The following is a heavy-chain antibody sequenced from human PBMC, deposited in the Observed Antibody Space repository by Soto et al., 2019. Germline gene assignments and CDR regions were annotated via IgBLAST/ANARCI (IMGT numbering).Heavy chain of an antibody. CDR3: AKDQRRIVVVPVGDY. J-gene: IGHJ4*02. D-gene: IGHD2-2*01. Sequence: EVQLLESGGGLVQPGGSLRLSCAASGFTFSSYAMSWVRQAPGKGLEWVSAISGSGGSTYYADSVKGRFTISRDNSKNTLYLQMNSLRAEDTAVYYGAKDQRRIVVVPVGDYWGQGTLVTVSS. CDR2: ISGSGGST. V-gene: IGHV3-23*01. CDR1: GFTFSSYA.